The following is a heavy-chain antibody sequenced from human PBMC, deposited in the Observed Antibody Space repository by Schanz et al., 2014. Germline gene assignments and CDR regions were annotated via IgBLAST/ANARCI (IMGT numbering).Heavy chain of an antibody. CDR1: GFGFDDYA. J-gene: IGHJ3*01. CDR2: INWNGGST. D-gene: IGHD3-9*01. Sequence: EVQLVESGGGVVRPGGSLRLSCAASGFGFDDYAMSWVRQAPGKGLEWVSGINWNGGSTGYADSVKGRFTVSRDNSKNTLYLQLNSLRAEDTAVYYCARDDKRYFDWLSTFDLWGQGTMVAVSS. V-gene: IGHV3-20*04. CDR3: ARDDKRYFDWLSTFDL.